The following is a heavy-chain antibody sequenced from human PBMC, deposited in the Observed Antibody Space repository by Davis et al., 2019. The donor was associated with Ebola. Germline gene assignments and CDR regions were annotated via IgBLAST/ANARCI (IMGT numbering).Heavy chain of an antibody. CDR2: INPNSGGT. CDR3: ARARLINDAFDI. V-gene: IGHV1-2*02. CDR1: GYTFTGYY. D-gene: IGHD2-8*01. J-gene: IGHJ3*02. Sequence: ASVKVSCKASGYTFTGYYMHWVRQAPGQGLEWMGWINPNSGGTNHAQKFQGRVTMTRDTSISTAYMELSRLRSDDTAVYYCARARLINDAFDIWGQGTMVTVSS.